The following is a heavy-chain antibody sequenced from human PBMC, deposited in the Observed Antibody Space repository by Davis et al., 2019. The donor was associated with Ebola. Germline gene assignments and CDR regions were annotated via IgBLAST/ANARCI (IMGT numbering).Heavy chain of an antibody. CDR1: GGAVSSGGYF. CDR2: MDHNGTP. CDR3: VSPSRVTTGRYHYYYMDV. D-gene: IGHD4-17*01. V-gene: IGHV4-61*08. J-gene: IGHJ6*03. Sequence: MPSETLSLTCTVSGGAVSSGGYFWSWIRQPPGKGLEWIGEMDHNGTPTYNPSLESRVTMSIDTSKNHQFSLKLTSVTAADTAVYYCVSPSRVTTGRYHYYYMDVWDKGTAVTVSS.